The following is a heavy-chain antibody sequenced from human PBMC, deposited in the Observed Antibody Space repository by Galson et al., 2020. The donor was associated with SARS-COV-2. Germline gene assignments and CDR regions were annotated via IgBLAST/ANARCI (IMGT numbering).Heavy chain of an antibody. J-gene: IGHJ4*02. V-gene: IGHV3-64D*06. D-gene: IGHD3-3*01. CDR2: ISSDGGAT. Sequence: GGSLRPSCSASGFIFSTYPMHWVRQTPGKGLHYVSAISSDGGATYYADSVKGRFTIPRDNPRNTLYLQLNSLRTEDTAIYYCVNERTSFYDCWGPGTLVTVSS. CDR1: GFIFSTYP. CDR3: VNERTSFYDC.